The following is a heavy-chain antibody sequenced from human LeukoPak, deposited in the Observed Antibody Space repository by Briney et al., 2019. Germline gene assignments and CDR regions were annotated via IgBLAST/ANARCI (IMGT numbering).Heavy chain of an antibody. Sequence: PGGSLRLSCAASGFTVSSNYMSWVRQASGKGLEWIGEIHDSGSTNYNLSLKSRVSISIDKSKNQFSLSLTSVTAADTAVYYCARGGDSSTWYGHFDYWGQGTRVTVAS. J-gene: IGHJ4*02. D-gene: IGHD6-13*01. CDR3: ARGGDSSTWYGHFDY. CDR2: IHDSGST. V-gene: IGHV4-4*02. CDR1: GFTVSSNY.